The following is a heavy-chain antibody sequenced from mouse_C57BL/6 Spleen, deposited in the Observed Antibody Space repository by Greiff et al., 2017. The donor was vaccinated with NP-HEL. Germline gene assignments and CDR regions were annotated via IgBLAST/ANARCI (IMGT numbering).Heavy chain of an antibody. CDR2: INPSSGYT. V-gene: IGHV1-4*01. Sequence: VMLVESGAELARPGASVKMSCKASGYTFTSYTMHWVKQRPGQGLEWIGYINPSSGYTKYNQKFKDKVTLTADKSSSTAYMQLRSLTSEDSAVYYCTRSGSSYWYFDVWGTGTTVTVSS. CDR3: TRSGSSYWYFDV. J-gene: IGHJ1*03. CDR1: GYTFTSYT. D-gene: IGHD1-1*01.